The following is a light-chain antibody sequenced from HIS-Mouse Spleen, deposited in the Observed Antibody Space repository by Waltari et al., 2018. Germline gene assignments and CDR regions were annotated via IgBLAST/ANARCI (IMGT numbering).Light chain of an antibody. CDR1: ALPTNY. CDR3: YSTDSSGNHRV. V-gene: IGLV3-10*01. Sequence: SYELTQPPSASVSPGQTARIPCSGDALPTNYAYWYQQKSGQAPVLVIYEDSKRPSGIPERFSGSSSGTMATLTISGAQVEDEADYYCYSTDSSGNHRVFGGGTKLTVL. J-gene: IGLJ2*01. CDR2: EDS.